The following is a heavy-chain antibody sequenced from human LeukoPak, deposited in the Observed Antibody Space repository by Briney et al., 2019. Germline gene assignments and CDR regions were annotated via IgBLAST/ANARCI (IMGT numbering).Heavy chain of an antibody. CDR1: GGSISSSSYY. J-gene: IGHJ5*02. D-gene: IGHD3-10*01. V-gene: IGHV4-39*07. Sequence: SETLSLTCTVSGGSISSSSYYWGWIRQPPGKGLEWIGSIYYSGSTYYNPSLKSRVTISVDTSKNQFSLKLRSVTAADTAVYYCASLYGSGKRWVDPWGQGTLVTVSS. CDR2: IYYSGST. CDR3: ASLYGSGKRWVDP.